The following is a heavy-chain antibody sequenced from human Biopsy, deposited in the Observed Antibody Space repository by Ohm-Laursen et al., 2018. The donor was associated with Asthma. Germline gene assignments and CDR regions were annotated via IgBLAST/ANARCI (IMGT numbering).Heavy chain of an antibody. V-gene: IGHV1-69*13. CDR1: GGTFNTYV. Sequence: VKISCQSLGGTFNTYVIGWVRQAPGQGLEWMGGINSVFGTTTYPQKFQDRVTITSDDSTSTVYMELSSLRSEDTAVYYCARKAGSCISRTCYSLDFWGQGTLVTVSS. D-gene: IGHD2-2*01. J-gene: IGHJ4*02. CDR3: ARKAGSCISRTCYSLDF. CDR2: INSVFGTT.